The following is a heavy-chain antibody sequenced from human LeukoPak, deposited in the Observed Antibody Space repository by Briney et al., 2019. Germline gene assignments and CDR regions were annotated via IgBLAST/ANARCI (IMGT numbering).Heavy chain of an antibody. Sequence: PSETLSLTCTVSGGSISSYYWSWIRQSPGKGLEWIGYIYYSGSTNYNPSLKSRVTISVDTSKNQFSLKLSSVTAADTAVYYCAREPESGSYNDYWGQGTLVTVSS. CDR3: AREPESGSYNDY. CDR1: GGSISSYY. J-gene: IGHJ4*02. D-gene: IGHD3-10*01. CDR2: IYYSGST. V-gene: IGHV4-59*01.